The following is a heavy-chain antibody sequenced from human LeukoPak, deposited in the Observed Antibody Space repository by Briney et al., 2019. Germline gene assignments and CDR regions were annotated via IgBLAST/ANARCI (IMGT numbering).Heavy chain of an antibody. D-gene: IGHD3-10*01. Sequence: PGRSLRLSCAASGFTFSSYGMHWVRQAPGKGLEWVAVISYDGSNKYYADSVKGRFTISRDNSKNTLYLQMNSLRAEDTAVYYCAKDGPQTLVRGVLSSWGQGTLVTVSS. V-gene: IGHV3-30*18. CDR2: ISYDGSNK. CDR1: GFTFSSYG. CDR3: AKDGPQTLVRGVLSS. J-gene: IGHJ4*02.